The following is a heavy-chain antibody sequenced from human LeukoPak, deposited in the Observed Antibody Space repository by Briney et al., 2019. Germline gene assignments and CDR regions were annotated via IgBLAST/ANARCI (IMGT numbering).Heavy chain of an antibody. CDR2: IYYTGST. V-gene: IGHV4-59*01. Sequence: SETLSLTCTVSGGSINSYYWSWIRQPPGKGLEWIGYIYYTGSTNYNPSLKSRVTMSVDTSKNQFSLNLQSVTPEDTAVYYCARNLIPEQLVVNFWGQGTLVTVSS. CDR1: GGSINSYY. D-gene: IGHD6-13*01. J-gene: IGHJ4*02. CDR3: ARNLIPEQLVVNF.